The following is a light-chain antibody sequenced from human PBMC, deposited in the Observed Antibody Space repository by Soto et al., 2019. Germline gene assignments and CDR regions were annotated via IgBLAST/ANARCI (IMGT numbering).Light chain of an antibody. CDR3: SSYTSSSIDYV. J-gene: IGLJ1*01. Sequence: QSALTQPASVSGSPGQSITISCTGTSSDVGGYNYVSWYQQHPGKAPKLMIYEVSNRPSGVSNRFSGSKSGTTASLPISGLQAEDEADYYCSSYTSSSIDYVFGTGTKVTVL. CDR2: EVS. CDR1: SSDVGGYNY. V-gene: IGLV2-14*01.